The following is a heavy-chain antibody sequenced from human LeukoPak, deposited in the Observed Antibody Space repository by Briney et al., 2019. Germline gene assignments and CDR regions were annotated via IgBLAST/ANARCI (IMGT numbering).Heavy chain of an antibody. CDR3: ADGVNTIFGVVIGPFDY. CDR2: IKQDGSEK. Sequence: GGSLRLSCAASGFTFSSYWMSWVRQAPGNGLEWVANIKQDGSEKYYVDSVKGRFTISRDNAKNSLYLQMNSLRAEDTAVYYCADGVNTIFGVVIGPFDYWGQGTLVTVSS. CDR1: GFTFSSYW. V-gene: IGHV3-7*01. J-gene: IGHJ4*02. D-gene: IGHD3-3*01.